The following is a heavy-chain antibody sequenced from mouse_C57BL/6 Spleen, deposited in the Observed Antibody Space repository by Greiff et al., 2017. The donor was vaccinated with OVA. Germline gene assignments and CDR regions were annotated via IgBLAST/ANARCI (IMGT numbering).Heavy chain of an antibody. V-gene: IGHV1-81*01. CDR3: ARDYYGSSQFAY. CDR2: IYPRSGNN. J-gene: IGHJ3*01. CDR1: GYTFTSYG. D-gene: IGHD1-1*01. Sequence: VKLQESGAELARPGASVKLTCKASGYTFTSYGISWVKQRTGQGLEWIGEIYPRSGNNYYNEKLKGKATLTADKYSSTAYMELRSLTSEDSAVYFCARDYYGSSQFAYWGQGTLVTVSA.